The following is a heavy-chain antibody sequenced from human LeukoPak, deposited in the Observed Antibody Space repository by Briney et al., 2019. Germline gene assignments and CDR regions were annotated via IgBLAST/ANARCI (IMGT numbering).Heavy chain of an antibody. CDR1: GGTFSSYA. CDR3: ARDPPLGPPYYFDY. J-gene: IGHJ4*02. Sequence: GASVKASCKASGGTFSSYAISWVRQAPGQGLEWMGRIIPILGIANYAQKFQGRVTITADKSTSTAYMELSSLRSEDTAVYYCARDPPLGPPYYFDYWGQGTLVTVSS. D-gene: IGHD7-27*01. CDR2: IIPILGIA. V-gene: IGHV1-69*04.